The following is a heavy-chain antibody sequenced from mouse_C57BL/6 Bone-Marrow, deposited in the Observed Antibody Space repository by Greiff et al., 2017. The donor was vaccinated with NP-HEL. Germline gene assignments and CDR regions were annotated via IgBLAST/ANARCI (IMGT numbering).Heavy chain of an antibody. V-gene: IGHV1-52*01. J-gene: IGHJ1*03. Sequence: QVQLQQPGAELVRPGSSVKLSCKASGYTFTSYWMHWVKQRPIQGLEWIGNIDPSDSETHYNQKFKDKATLTVDKSSSTAYMQLSSLTSEDSAVYYCAREQDYGSSSLGVWGTGTTVTVSS. CDR3: AREQDYGSSSLGV. CDR2: IDPSDSET. CDR1: GYTFTSYW. D-gene: IGHD1-1*01.